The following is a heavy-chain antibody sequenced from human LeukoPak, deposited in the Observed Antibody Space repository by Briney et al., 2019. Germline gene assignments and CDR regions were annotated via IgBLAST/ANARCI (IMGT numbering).Heavy chain of an antibody. CDR1: GFTFSTYA. V-gene: IGHV3-30*04. Sequence: PGGSLRLSCAASGFTFSTYAMNWVRQAPGKGLEWVAVISDDGRHNYYADSVKGRFTISRDNSKSTLYLQMNSLRAEDTAVYYCAKEPGYSSSWSPGYGYWGQGTLVTVSS. D-gene: IGHD6-13*01. CDR2: ISDDGRHN. CDR3: AKEPGYSSSWSPGYGY. J-gene: IGHJ4*02.